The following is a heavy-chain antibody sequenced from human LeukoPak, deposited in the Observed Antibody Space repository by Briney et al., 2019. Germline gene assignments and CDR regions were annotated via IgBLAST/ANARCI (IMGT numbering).Heavy chain of an antibody. CDR3: AKGPTTFLTGDDFDC. Sequence: GGSLRLSCAASGFTFSSYGMHWVRQAPGKGLEWVAVISHDGSNKYFADSVRGRFTISRDNSKNTLYLQMNSLRAEDTAVYYCAKGPTTFLTGDDFDCGGQGTLGTVSS. J-gene: IGHJ4*02. D-gene: IGHD3-9*01. V-gene: IGHV3-30*18. CDR2: ISHDGSNK. CDR1: GFTFSSYG.